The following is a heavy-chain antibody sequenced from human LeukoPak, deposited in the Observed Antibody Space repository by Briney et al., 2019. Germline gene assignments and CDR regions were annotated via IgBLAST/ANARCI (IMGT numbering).Heavy chain of an antibody. CDR1: GYTFTSYD. D-gene: IGHD3-16*01. CDR3: ARGASIIGNYYYYGMDV. Sequence: ASVKVSCKASGYTFTSYDINWVRQATGQGLEWMGWMNPNSGNTGYAQKFQGRVTMTGNTSISTAYMELSSLRSEDTAVYYCARGASIIGNYYYYGMDVWGQGTTVTVSS. V-gene: IGHV1-8*01. CDR2: MNPNSGNT. J-gene: IGHJ6*02.